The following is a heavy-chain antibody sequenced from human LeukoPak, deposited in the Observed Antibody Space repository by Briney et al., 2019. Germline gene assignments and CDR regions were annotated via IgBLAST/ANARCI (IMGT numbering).Heavy chain of an antibody. CDR2: INPSGGST. CDR3: ARDIGDDSSGYYYDY. D-gene: IGHD3-22*01. CDR1: GYTFTSYY. J-gene: IGHJ4*02. V-gene: IGHV1-46*01. Sequence: ASVKVSCKASGYTFTSYYMHWVRQAPGQGLEWMGIINPSGGSTSYAQKFQGRVTMTRDTSTSTVNMELSSLRYEDTAVYYCARDIGDDSSGYYYDYWGQGTLVTVSS.